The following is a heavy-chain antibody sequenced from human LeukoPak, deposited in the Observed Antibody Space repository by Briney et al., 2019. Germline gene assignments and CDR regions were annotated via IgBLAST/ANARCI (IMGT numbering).Heavy chain of an antibody. V-gene: IGHV3-74*01. CDR1: GFTFSGYW. D-gene: IGHD5-18*01. CDR2: INSDGSST. J-gene: IGHJ4*02. CDR3: ARGLRAMATHVDY. Sequence: GGSLRLSCAASGFTFSGYWMHWVRQAPGKGLEWVSRINSDGSSTTYADSVKGRFTISRDNAKNTLYLQMNSLRAEDTAVYYCARGLRAMATHVDYWGQGTQVTVSS.